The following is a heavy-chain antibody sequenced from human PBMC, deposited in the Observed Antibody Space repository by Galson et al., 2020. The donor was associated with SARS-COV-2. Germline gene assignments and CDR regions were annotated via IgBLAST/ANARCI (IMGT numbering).Heavy chain of an antibody. V-gene: IGHV4-30-2*01. D-gene: IGHD4-17*01. J-gene: IGHJ3*02. CDR1: GTSISGGSYS. Sequence: SGTLSLTCAVSGTSISGGSYSWNWIRQPPGKGLEWIGYISHSGGTYYNPSLKSRVTISGDRSKNQFSLRLSSVTAADAAVYFCARLHYGEYAPEAFDIWGPGTRVTVAS. CDR3: ARLHYGEYAPEAFDI. CDR2: ISHSGGT.